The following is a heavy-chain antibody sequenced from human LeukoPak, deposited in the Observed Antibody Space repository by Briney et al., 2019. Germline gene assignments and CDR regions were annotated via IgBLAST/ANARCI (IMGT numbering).Heavy chain of an antibody. CDR2: ISGSGGRT. V-gene: IGHV3-23*01. CDR3: AKEYILTGYYLH. J-gene: IGHJ4*02. D-gene: IGHD3-9*01. Sequence: GGSLRLSCAASGFTFSSYAMSWVRQAPGKELEWVSAISGSGGRTYYADSVKGRFTISRDDSKNTLYLQMNSLRAEDTAVYYCAKEYILTGYYLHWGQGTLVTVSS. CDR1: GFTFSSYA.